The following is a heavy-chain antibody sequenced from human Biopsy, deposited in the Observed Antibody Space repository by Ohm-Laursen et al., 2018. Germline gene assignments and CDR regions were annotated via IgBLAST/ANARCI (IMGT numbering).Heavy chain of an antibody. Sequence: GTLSLTCSVSGGSVDDYFWNWIRQPPGKGLEWIGYIYYTGSTNYNPSLKSRVTISVDTSMNHLSLRLTSVTAADTAVYYCARHAPSYSGSYWRYFDLWGRGTLVTVSS. D-gene: IGHD1-26*01. CDR2: IYYTGST. CDR1: GGSVDDYF. CDR3: ARHAPSYSGSYWRYFDL. V-gene: IGHV4-59*08. J-gene: IGHJ2*01.